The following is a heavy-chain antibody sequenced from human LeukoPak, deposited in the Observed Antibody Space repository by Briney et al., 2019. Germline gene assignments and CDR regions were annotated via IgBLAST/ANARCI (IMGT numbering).Heavy chain of an antibody. Sequence: SETLSLTCTVSGGSISSRSYYWGWIRQPPGKGLEWIGSIYYSGSSYNNPSLKSRVTISVDTSKNQFSLKLSSVTAADTAVYYCARANSGWGFDPWGQGTLVTVSS. V-gene: IGHV4-39*07. J-gene: IGHJ5*02. CDR2: IYYSGSS. CDR3: ARANSGWGFDP. CDR1: GGSISSRSYY. D-gene: IGHD6-19*01.